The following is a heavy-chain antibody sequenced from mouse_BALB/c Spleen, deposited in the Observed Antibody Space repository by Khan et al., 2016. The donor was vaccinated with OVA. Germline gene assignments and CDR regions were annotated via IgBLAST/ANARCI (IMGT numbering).Heavy chain of an antibody. CDR1: GFSLTNYY. J-gene: IGHJ4*01. CDR3: DRQLYYHYYLMDY. CDR2: IWSDGST. Sequence: VQLVESGPGLVAPSQSLSITCTISGFSLTNYYVHWVRQPPGQGLEWLVVIWSDGSTTYNSTLKSRLSTSKDNSTSQAFLKMHSLQTADTTMYSGDRQLYYHYYLMDYWGQGTSVTVSS. D-gene: IGHD1-1*01. V-gene: IGHV2-6-1*01.